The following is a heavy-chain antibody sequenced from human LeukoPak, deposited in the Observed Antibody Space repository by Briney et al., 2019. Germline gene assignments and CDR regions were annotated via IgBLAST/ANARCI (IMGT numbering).Heavy chain of an antibody. J-gene: IGHJ4*02. Sequence: SETLALLCTVSGGSNSSICYFWGWIRQPPGKVLGLIGSIYYSGSTYYNPSLKSRVNISVDTHKNQFSLKLSSVTAADTAVYYCARHVPYDFWSGYYFGYFDYWGQGTLVTVA. D-gene: IGHD3-3*01. CDR3: ARHVPYDFWSGYYFGYFDY. V-gene: IGHV4-39*01. CDR1: GGSNSSICYF. CDR2: IYYSGST.